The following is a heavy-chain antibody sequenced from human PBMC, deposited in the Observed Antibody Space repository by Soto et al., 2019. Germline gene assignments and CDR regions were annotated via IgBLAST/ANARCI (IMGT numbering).Heavy chain of an antibody. Sequence: VSVTVSCKASGYTFTSYYMHWVRQAPGQGLEWMGIINPSGGSTSYAQKFQGRVTMTRDTSTSTVYMELSSLRSEDTAVYYCARINYDILTGYYYFDYWGQGTLVTVSS. V-gene: IGHV1-46*01. J-gene: IGHJ4*02. D-gene: IGHD3-9*01. CDR1: GYTFTSYY. CDR2: INPSGGST. CDR3: ARINYDILTGYYYFDY.